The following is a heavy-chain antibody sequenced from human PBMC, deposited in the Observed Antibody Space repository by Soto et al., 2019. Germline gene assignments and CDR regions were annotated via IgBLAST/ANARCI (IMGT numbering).Heavy chain of an antibody. CDR1: GGSISSYY. CDR3: ARGGLERCGESVDYYYGMDV. J-gene: IGHJ6*02. CDR2: IYYSGST. Sequence: SETLSLTCTVSGGSISSYYWSWIRQPPGKGLEWIGYIYYSGSTNYNPSLKSRVTISVDTSKNQFSLKLSSVTAADTAVYYCARGGLERCGESVDYYYGMDVWGQGTTVTVSS. D-gene: IGHD3-10*01. V-gene: IGHV4-59*01.